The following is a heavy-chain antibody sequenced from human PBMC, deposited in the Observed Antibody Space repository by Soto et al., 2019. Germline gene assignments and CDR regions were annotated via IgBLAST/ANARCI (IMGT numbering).Heavy chain of an antibody. CDR3: ARQARPLALITMIVVDVYYYGMDV. Sequence: QVQLVESGGGVVQPGRSLRLSCAASGFTFSSYAMHWVRQAPGKGLEWVAVISYDGSNKYYADSVKGQFTISRDNSKNPRXXQXNXXTAEDTAVYYCARQARPLALITMIVVDVYYYGMDVWGQGTTVTVSS. CDR2: ISYDGSNK. CDR1: GFTFSSYA. D-gene: IGHD3-22*01. V-gene: IGHV3-30-3*01. J-gene: IGHJ6*02.